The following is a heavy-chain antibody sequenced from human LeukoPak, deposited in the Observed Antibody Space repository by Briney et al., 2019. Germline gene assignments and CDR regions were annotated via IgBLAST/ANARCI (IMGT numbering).Heavy chain of an antibody. CDR1: GGSISSSY. V-gene: IGHV4-59*08. Sequence: SETLSLTCTVSGGSISSSYWSWIRQPPGKGLEWIGYIYYSGSTSYNPSLKSRVTISVDTSKNQFSLKRNSVTAADTAVYYCARQGPLTTAVTTRTNPFDYWGQGTLVTVSS. J-gene: IGHJ4*02. D-gene: IGHD4-11*01. CDR3: ARQGPLTTAVTTRTNPFDY. CDR2: IYYSGST.